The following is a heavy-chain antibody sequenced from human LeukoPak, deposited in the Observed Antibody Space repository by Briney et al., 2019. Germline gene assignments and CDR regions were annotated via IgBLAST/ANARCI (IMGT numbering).Heavy chain of an antibody. V-gene: IGHV4-34*01. CDR2: INHSGST. J-gene: IGHJ4*02. D-gene: IGHD2-8*01. CDR3: ARGYCTNGVRPK. CDR1: GGSFSGYY. Sequence: SETLSLTCAVYGGSFSGYYWSWIRQPPGKGLEWIGEINHSGSTNYNPSLKSRVTISVDTSKNQFSLKLSSVTAADTAVYYCARGYCTNGVRPKWGQGTLVTVSS.